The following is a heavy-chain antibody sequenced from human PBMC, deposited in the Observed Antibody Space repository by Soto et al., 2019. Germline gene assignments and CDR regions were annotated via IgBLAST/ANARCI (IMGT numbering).Heavy chain of an antibody. CDR2: ISYDGSNK. CDR1: GFTFSSYG. D-gene: IGHD6-25*01. J-gene: IGHJ3*02. Sequence: PGGSLRLSCAASGFTFSSYGMHWVRQAPGKGLEWVAVISYDGSNKYYADSVKGRFTISRDNSKNTLYLQMNSLRAEDTAVYYCARESRLDTFDIWRHGPMGTGS. V-gene: IGHV3-30*03. CDR3: ARESRLDTFDI.